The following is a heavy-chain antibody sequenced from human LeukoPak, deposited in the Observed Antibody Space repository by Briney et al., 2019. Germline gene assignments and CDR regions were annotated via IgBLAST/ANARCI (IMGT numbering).Heavy chain of an antibody. J-gene: IGHJ4*02. CDR1: GGSISSGSYY. D-gene: IGHD2-15*01. Sequence: SETLSLTCTVSGGSISSGSYYWSWIRQAAGKGVEWIGRIYTGGSTNYNSSLKSRVTISVDTSKNQFSLKLSSVTAADTAVYYCARDKRGGSPYYFDSWGQGTLVTVSS. CDR2: IYTGGST. V-gene: IGHV4-61*02. CDR3: ARDKRGGSPYYFDS.